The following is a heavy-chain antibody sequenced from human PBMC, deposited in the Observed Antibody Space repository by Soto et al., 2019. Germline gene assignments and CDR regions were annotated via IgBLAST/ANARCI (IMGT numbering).Heavy chain of an antibody. Sequence: ASVKVSCKASGYTFTSHYIHWVRQAPGQRLEWMGMINPSGGLTTYAQEFQGRVIMTRDTSTSTVYMEVSSLRSEDTAVYYCASAYSSSSHFDYWGQGTLVTVSS. CDR2: INPSGGLT. D-gene: IGHD6-6*01. V-gene: IGHV1-46*01. CDR1: GYTFTSHY. CDR3: ASAYSSSSHFDY. J-gene: IGHJ4*02.